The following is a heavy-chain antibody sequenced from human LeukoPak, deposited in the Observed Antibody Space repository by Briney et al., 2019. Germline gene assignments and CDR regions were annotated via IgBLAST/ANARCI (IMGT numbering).Heavy chain of an antibody. D-gene: IGHD3-10*01. CDR3: AREGYGSGSSHFMDV. Sequence: SSETLSLTCTVSGVPITSYFWTWIRQAPWKGLEWIGYIYYIGTTNYNPSLKSRATMSVDMSKNQFSLKLTSVTTADTAVYYCAREGYGSGSSHFMDVWGTGTTVTVSS. J-gene: IGHJ6*03. CDR1: GVPITSYF. CDR2: IYYIGTT. V-gene: IGHV4-59*01.